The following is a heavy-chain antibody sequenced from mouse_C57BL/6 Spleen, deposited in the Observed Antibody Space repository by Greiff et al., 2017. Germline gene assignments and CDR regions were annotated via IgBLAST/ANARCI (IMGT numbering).Heavy chain of an antibody. CDR3: ARDDYRYYYAMDY. V-gene: IGHV1-78*01. CDR2: IYPRDGST. D-gene: IGHD2-4*01. J-gene: IGHJ4*01. Sequence: QVQLQQPDAELVKPGASVKISCKVSGYTFTDHTIHWMKQRPEQGLEWIGYIYPRDGSTKYNEKFKGKATLTADKSSSTAYMQLNSLTSEDSAVYCCARDDYRYYYAMDYWGQGTSVTVSS. CDR1: GYTFTDHT.